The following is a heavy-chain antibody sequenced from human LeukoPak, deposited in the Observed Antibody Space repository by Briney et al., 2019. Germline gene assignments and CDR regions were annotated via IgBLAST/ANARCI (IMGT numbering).Heavy chain of an antibody. CDR1: GASITSCY. CDR2: LYTTGTT. V-gene: IGHV4-4*07. J-gene: IGHJ3*02. Sequence: SETPSLTCAESGASITSCYWSWVRQSAGKGLEWIGRLYTTGTTNYNPSLKSRVTMSGDSSKNQLSLTLTSVTAADTAVYYCVRDGANWEEPNDAFDTWGQGTLVTVSS. CDR3: VRDGANWEEPNDAFDT. D-gene: IGHD1-26*01.